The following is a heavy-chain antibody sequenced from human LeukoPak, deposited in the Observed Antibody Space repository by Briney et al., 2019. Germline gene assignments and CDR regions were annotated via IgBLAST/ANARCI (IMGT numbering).Heavy chain of an antibody. V-gene: IGHV1-18*01. D-gene: IGHD1-26*01. CDR1: GYTFTSHG. J-gene: IGHJ3*01. Sequence: ASVKVSCKASGYTFTSHGISWVRQAPGQGLEWMGWISAYNGNTNHAQKLQGRVTMTTDTSTHTVYMELRSLRSDDTAVYYCARETRELDAFDFWGQGTMVTVSS. CDR2: ISAYNGNT. CDR3: ARETRELDAFDF.